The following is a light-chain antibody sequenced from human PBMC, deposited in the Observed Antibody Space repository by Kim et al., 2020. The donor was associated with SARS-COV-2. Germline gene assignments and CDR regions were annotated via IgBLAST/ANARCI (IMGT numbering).Light chain of an antibody. Sequence: RQTATLTCPADRNHFGDQAAAWLQQHQGHPPKILSYRNTGRPSGISDRFSASRSGNTASLTITVLQPEDEADYYCAAWDTSLRYWVFGGGTQLTVL. CDR3: AAWDTSLRYWV. CDR1: RNHFGDQA. J-gene: IGLJ3*02. CDR2: RNT. V-gene: IGLV10-54*01.